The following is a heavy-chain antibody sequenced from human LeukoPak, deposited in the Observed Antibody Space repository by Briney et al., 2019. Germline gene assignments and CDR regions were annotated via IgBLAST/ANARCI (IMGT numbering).Heavy chain of an antibody. Sequence: SETLSLTCAIYGVSFSGYCWSWIRQPPGKGLEWIGEINHSGSTNYNPSLKSRVTISVDTSKNQFSLKLSSVTAADTAVYYCARHSMYSSSWYYFDYWGQGTLVTVSS. CDR3: ARHSMYSSSWYYFDY. V-gene: IGHV4-34*01. CDR1: GVSFSGYC. J-gene: IGHJ4*02. D-gene: IGHD6-13*01. CDR2: INHSGST.